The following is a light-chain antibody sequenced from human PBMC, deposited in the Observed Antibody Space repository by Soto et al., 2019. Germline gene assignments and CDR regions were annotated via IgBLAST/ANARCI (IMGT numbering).Light chain of an antibody. CDR3: QQYYNLPSFT. V-gene: IGKV1-33*01. J-gene: IGKJ3*01. CDR1: QDISNF. CDR2: DAS. Sequence: DIQMTQSPSSLSASVGDRVTITCQASQDISNFLNWFQQKPGKAPKLLIYDASNLESGVPSRFSGSGSGTDFTFTISSLQPEDFATYYCQQYYNLPSFTFGPGTKVDIK.